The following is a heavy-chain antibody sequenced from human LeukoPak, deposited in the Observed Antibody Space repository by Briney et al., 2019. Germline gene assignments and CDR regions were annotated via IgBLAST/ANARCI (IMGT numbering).Heavy chain of an antibody. CDR3: ARSAVPAAMYGPIRWLYYGMDV. V-gene: IGHV1-69*13. CDR1: GGTFSSYA. Sequence: SVKVSCKASGGTFSSYAISWVRQAPGQGLEWMGGIIPIFGTANYAQKFQGRVTITADESTSTAYMELSSLRSEDTDVYYCARSAVPAAMYGPIRWLYYGMDVWGQGTTVTVSS. J-gene: IGHJ6*02. CDR2: IIPIFGTA. D-gene: IGHD2-2*01.